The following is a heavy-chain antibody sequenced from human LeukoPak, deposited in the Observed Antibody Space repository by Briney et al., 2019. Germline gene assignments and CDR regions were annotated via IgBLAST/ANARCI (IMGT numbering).Heavy chain of an antibody. CDR2: IKHDGSEK. V-gene: IGHV3-7*04. Sequence: GGSLRLSCAASGFTFSNYWISWVRQAPGKGLAWVANIKHDGSEKDYVDSVKGRCTTSRDNAKNSLYLQMNSLRAEDTAVYYCARPGRKDAFDIWGQGTMVTVSS. CDR3: ARPGRKDAFDI. D-gene: IGHD1-14*01. CDR1: GFTFSNYW. J-gene: IGHJ3*02.